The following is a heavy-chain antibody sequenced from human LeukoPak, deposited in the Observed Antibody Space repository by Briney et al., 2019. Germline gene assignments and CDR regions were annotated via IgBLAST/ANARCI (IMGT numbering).Heavy chain of an antibody. CDR1: GFTFSSYG. V-gene: IGHV3-30*18. CDR2: ISYDGSNK. D-gene: IGHD2-15*01. CDR3: AKGHCSGGSCPTPGFDY. Sequence: GGSLRLSCAASGFTFSSYGMHWVRQAPGKGLEWVAVISYDGSNKYYADSVKGRFTISRDNSKNTLYLQMNSLRAEDTAVYYCAKGHCSGGSCPTPGFDYWGQGTLVTVSS. J-gene: IGHJ4*02.